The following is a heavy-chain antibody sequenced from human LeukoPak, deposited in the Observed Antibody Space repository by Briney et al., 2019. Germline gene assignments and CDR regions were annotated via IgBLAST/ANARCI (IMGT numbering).Heavy chain of an antibody. CDR1: GFTFSSYW. CDR2: DGRNT. V-gene: IGHV3-74*01. D-gene: IGHD3-10*01. J-gene: IGHJ4*02. Sequence: PGGSLRLSCVTSGFTFSSYWMHWVRQLPGKGLEWVSRDGRNTNYADSVKGRFTVSRDNAKNTLHLQMNSLRAEDTAVYFCAREPYASGSYYWDYWGQGALVTVSS. CDR3: AREPYASGSYYWDY.